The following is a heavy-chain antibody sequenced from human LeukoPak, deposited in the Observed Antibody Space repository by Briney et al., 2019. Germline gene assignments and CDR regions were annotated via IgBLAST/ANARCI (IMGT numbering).Heavy chain of an antibody. D-gene: IGHD6-19*01. CDR3: AKEITQEEAVAGTAPDY. Sequence: PGGSLRLSCAASGFTFSSYAMNWVRQAPGKGLEWVAVISYDGSNKYYADSVKGRFTISRDNSKNTLYLQMNSLRAEDTAVYYCAKEITQEEAVAGTAPDYWGQGTLVTVSS. CDR2: ISYDGSNK. J-gene: IGHJ4*02. V-gene: IGHV3-30*18. CDR1: GFTFSSYA.